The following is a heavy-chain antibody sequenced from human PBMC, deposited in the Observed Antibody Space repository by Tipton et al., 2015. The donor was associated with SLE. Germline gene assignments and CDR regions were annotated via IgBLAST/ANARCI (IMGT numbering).Heavy chain of an antibody. CDR1: GASISSGGYY. CDR2: IYNSGSA. V-gene: IGHV4-31*03. J-gene: IGHJ4*02. D-gene: IGHD3-3*01. CDR3: ASLGDRGGVVT. Sequence: GLVKPSDTLSLTCTVSGASISSGGYYWSWIRQHPGEGLEWIGYIYNSGSAHYNASLKSRLTISVDTSKNQFSLTLSSVTAADTAVYYCASLGDRGGVVTWGQGTLVTVSS.